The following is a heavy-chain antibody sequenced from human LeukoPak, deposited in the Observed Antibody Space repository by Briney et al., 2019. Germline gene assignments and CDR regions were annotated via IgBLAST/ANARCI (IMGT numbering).Heavy chain of an antibody. CDR1: GYSFTSYW. CDR3: ARQGVVITMVRGVMNYFDY. J-gene: IGHJ4*02. CDR2: IYPGDSAA. D-gene: IGHD3-10*01. Sequence: GESLKISCKGSGYSFTSYWIGWVRQMPGEGLEWMLIIYPGDSAARFSPSFRGQVTISADKSITTAYLQWSSLKASDTAMYYCARQGVVITMVRGVMNYFDYWGQGTLVTVSS. V-gene: IGHV5-51*01.